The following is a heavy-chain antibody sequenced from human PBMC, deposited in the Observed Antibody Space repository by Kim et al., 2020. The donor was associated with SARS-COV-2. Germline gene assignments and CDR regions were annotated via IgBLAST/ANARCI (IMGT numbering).Heavy chain of an antibody. Sequence: AASVKGRFTISRDNSKNSLYLQMNSLKTEDTAVYYCARVVTDSSGYLFDYWGQGTLVTVSS. D-gene: IGHD3-22*01. CDR3: ARVVTDSSGYLFDY. V-gene: IGHV3-72*01. J-gene: IGHJ4*02.